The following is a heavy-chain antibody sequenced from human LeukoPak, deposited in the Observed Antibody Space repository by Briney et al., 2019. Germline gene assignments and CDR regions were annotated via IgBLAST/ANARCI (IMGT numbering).Heavy chain of an antibody. CDR1: GGTFSSYA. D-gene: IGHD2-15*01. CDR3: ARAPARYCSGGSCRNWFDP. CDR2: IIPIFGTA. V-gene: IGHV1-69*13. Sequence: ASVKVSCKASGGTFSSYAISWVRQAPGQGLEWMGGIIPIFGTANYAQKFQGRVTITADESTSTAYMELSSLRSEDTAVYYCARAPARYCSGGSCRNWFDPWGQGTLVTVSS. J-gene: IGHJ5*02.